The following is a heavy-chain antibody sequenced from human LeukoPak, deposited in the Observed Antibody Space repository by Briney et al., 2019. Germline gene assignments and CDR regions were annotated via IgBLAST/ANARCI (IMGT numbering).Heavy chain of an antibody. V-gene: IGHV3-11*05. Sequence: KTGGSLRLSCAASGFTFSDYYMSWIRQAPGKGLEWVSYMSGSSTYTNYADSVKGGFTISRDNAKNSLYLQMNSLRAEDTAVYYCARDGDRCSSATCYWPGDYWGQGTLVTVSS. CDR3: ARDGDRCSSATCYWPGDY. J-gene: IGHJ4*02. D-gene: IGHD2-2*01. CDR2: MSGSSTYT. CDR1: GFTFSDYY.